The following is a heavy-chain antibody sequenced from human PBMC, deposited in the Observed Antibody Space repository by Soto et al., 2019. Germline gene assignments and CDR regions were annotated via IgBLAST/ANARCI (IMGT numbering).Heavy chain of an antibody. CDR2: IIPIFGTA. Sequence: SVKVSCKASGYTFTSYGISWVRQAPGQGLEWMGGIIPIFGTANYAQKFQGRVTITADESTSTAYMELSSLRSEDTAVYYCARVATGLVGATRLGDYYYGMDVWGQRTTVPGSS. CDR3: ARVATGLVGATRLGDYYYGMDV. V-gene: IGHV1-69*13. D-gene: IGHD1-26*01. CDR1: GYTFTSYG. J-gene: IGHJ6*02.